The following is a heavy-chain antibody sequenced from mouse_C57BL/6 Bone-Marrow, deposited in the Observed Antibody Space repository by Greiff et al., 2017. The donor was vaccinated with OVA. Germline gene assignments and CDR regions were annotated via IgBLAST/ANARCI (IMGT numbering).Heavy chain of an antibody. J-gene: IGHJ3*01. CDR3: VFFMTTV. CDR1: GYTFTSYW. V-gene: IGHV1-59*01. D-gene: IGHD1-1*01. Sequence: QVQLQQPGAELVRPGTSVKLSCKASGYTFTSYWMHWVKQRPGQGLEWIGVIDPSDSYTNYNQKFKGKATLTVDTSSSTAYMQLSSLTSEDSAVYYCVFFMTTVWGQGTLVTVSA. CDR2: IDPSDSYT.